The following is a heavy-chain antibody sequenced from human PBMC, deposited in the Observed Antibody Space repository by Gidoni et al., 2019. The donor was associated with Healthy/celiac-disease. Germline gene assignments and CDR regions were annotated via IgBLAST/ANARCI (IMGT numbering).Heavy chain of an antibody. CDR1: GFTFDDYA. V-gene: IGHV3-9*01. D-gene: IGHD4-4*01. CDR2: ISWNSGSI. J-gene: IGHJ4*02. Sequence: EVQLVESGGGLVQPGTSLRLSCASSGFTFDDYAMHWVRQVPGKGLEWVSGISWNSGSIGYADSVKGRFTISRDNAKNSRYLQMNSLRAEDTAWDYCAKCHTGTTVGDFDYWGQGTLVTVSS. CDR3: AKCHTGTTVGDFDY.